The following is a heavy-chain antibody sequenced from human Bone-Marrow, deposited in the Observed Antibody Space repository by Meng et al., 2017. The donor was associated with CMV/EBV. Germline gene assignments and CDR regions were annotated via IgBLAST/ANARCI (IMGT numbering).Heavy chain of an antibody. V-gene: IGHV6-1*01. CDR1: GDSVSSNSAA. J-gene: IGHJ4*02. Sequence: LRLSCAISGDSVSSNSAAWIWVRQSPSRGLEWLGRTYYRSKWFNDYAESVKTRITVTPDISKNQFSLQLNSVTPEDTAVYFCARIGSGGSFDYWGQGTLVNVTS. CDR2: TYYRSKWFN. CDR3: ARIGSGGSFDY. D-gene: IGHD2-15*01.